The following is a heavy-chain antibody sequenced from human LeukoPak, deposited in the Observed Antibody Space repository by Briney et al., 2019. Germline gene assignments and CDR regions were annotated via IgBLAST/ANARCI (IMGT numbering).Heavy chain of an antibody. Sequence: GGSLRLSCAASGITFSRYGMHWVRQAPGKGLEWVTFIRYDGSIKYYADSVKGRFTMSRDNSKNTLFLQMNSLRAEDTAVYYCAKATVQLERRRAFDIWGQGTMVTVSS. V-gene: IGHV3-30*02. CDR2: IRYDGSIK. D-gene: IGHD1-1*01. CDR3: AKATVQLERRRAFDI. J-gene: IGHJ3*02. CDR1: GITFSRYG.